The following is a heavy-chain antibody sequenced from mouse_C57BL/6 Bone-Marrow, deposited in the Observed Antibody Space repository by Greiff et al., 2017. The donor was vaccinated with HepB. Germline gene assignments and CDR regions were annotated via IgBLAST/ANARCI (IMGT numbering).Heavy chain of an antibody. CDR2: IYPGDGDT. Sequence: VKAVESGPELVKPGASVKISCKASGYAFSSSWMNWVKQRPGKGLEWIGRIYPGDGDTNYNGKFKGKATLTADKSSSTAYMQLSSLTSEDSAVYFCARDTTGGVAYWGQGTLVTVSA. CDR1: GYAFSSSW. D-gene: IGHD1-1*01. V-gene: IGHV1-82*01. J-gene: IGHJ3*01. CDR3: ARDTTGGVAY.